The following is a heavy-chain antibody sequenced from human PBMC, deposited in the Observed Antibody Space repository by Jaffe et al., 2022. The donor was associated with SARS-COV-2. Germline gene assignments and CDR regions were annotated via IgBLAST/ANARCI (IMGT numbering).Heavy chain of an antibody. D-gene: IGHD3-9*01. J-gene: IGHJ6*02. V-gene: IGHV1-3*01. CDR1: GYTFTSYA. CDR3: ASMYYDILTGSHYYYYGMDV. CDR2: INAGNGNT. Sequence: QVQLVQSGAEVKKPGASVKVSCKASGYTFTSYAMHWVRQAPGQRLEWMGWINAGNGNTKYSQKFQGRVTITRDTSASTAYMELSSLRSEDTAVYYCASMYYDILTGSHYYYYGMDVWGQGTTVTVSS.